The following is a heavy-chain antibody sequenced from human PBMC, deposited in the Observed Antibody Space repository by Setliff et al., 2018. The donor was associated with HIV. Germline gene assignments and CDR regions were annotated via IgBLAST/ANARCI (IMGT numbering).Heavy chain of an antibody. CDR1: GFTFSSYG. J-gene: IGHJ4*02. CDR3: AKNFFGSGYYFFFDF. Sequence: PGGSLRLSCAASGFTFSSYGMHWVRQAPGKGLEWVAVIWYDGSNKYYADSVKGRFTISRDNSKNTLNLQMNDLRPEDTAVYYCAKNFFGSGYYFFFDFWGQGTLVTVSS. D-gene: IGHD3-10*01. CDR2: IWYDGSNK. V-gene: IGHV3-30*02.